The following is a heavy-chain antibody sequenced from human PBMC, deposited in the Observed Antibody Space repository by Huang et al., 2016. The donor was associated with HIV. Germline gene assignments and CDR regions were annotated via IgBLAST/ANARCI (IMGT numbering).Heavy chain of an antibody. Sequence: QVQLVESGGGVVRPGRSLRLACAASRFNFSKFGMHGVRQAPGKGLELMAVISYDGSSKHYADSVTGRLTNSGDNSNKTLYLQMNSLTVEDTAVYYCTKGHYYDTNGYVAFDIWGQGTMVTVSS. CDR2: ISYDGSSK. D-gene: IGHD3-22*01. V-gene: IGHV3-30*18. CDR3: TKGHYYDTNGYVAFDI. CDR1: RFNFSKFG. J-gene: IGHJ3*02.